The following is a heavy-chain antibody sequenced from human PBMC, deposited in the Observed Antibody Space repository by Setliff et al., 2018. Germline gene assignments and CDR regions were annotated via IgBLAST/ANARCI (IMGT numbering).Heavy chain of an antibody. Sequence: GALRPSWAASGFTFSNYAMHWVRQAPGKRVEWVAVISFDGSNESYTDSVKGRFTISRDNSKNTLYLQMNSLRAEETAVYYCAKDGSGSYDYLDYWGQGTLVTVSS. V-gene: IGHV3-30*07. CDR3: AKDGSGSYDYLDY. CDR1: GFTFSNYA. D-gene: IGHD6-13*01. CDR2: ISFDGSNE. J-gene: IGHJ4*02.